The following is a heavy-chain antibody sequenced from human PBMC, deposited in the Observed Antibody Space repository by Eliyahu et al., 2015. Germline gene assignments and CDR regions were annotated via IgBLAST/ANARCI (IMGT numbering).Heavy chain of an antibody. Sequence: EVQLLESGGGLVQPGGSLRLSCAASGFTFSSYAMSWVRQAPGKGLEWVSGISGSGGRTYYADSVKGRFTISRDNSKNTLYLQMNSLRAEDTAVYYCAKKTPSSSWYGGFDYWGQGTLVTVSS. D-gene: IGHD6-13*01. CDR2: ISGSGGRT. CDR1: GFTFSSYA. V-gene: IGHV3-23*01. CDR3: AKKTPSSSWYGGFDY. J-gene: IGHJ4*02.